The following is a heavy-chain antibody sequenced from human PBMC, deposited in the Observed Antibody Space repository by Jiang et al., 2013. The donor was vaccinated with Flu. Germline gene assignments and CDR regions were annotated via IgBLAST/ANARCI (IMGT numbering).Heavy chain of an antibody. D-gene: IGHD6-6*01. CDR3: ARDVRSRYFDL. CDR2: IWYDGSNK. V-gene: IGHV3-33*01. CDR1: GFTFRSYG. Sequence: VQLVESGGGVVQAGRSLRLSCEASGFTFRSYGMHWIRQAPGKGLEWVAVIWYDGSNKYYADSVKGRFTISRDNSKNTLYVQMNSLRAEDTAVYYCARDVRSRYFDLWGLAPGQCLL. J-gene: IGHJ2*01.